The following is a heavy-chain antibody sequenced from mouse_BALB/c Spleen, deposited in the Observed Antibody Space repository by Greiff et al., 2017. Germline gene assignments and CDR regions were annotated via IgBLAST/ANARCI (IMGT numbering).Heavy chain of an antibody. CDR3: ARGNFYYAMDY. CDR1: GYTFTSYV. V-gene: IGHV1-14*01. Sequence: QRVESGPELVKPGASVKMSCKASGYTFTSYVMHWVKQKPGQGLEWIGYINPYNDGTKYNEKFKGKATLTSDKSSSTAYMELSSLTSEDSAVYYCARGNFYYAMDYWGQGTSVTVSS. J-gene: IGHJ4*01. D-gene: IGHD2-1*01. CDR2: INPYNDGT.